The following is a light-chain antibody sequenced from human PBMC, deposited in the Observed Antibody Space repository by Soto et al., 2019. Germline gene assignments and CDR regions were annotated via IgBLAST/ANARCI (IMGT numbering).Light chain of an antibody. Sequence: DIVMPQSPLSLPVPPGEPASISCRSSKSLLHSNGYNYLDWYLQKPGQSPQLLIYLGSNRASGVPDRFSGSGSGTDFTQKISRVEAEDVGVYYCMQALQTLWTFGQGTKVDIK. J-gene: IGKJ1*01. CDR2: LGS. CDR1: KSLLHSNGYNY. CDR3: MQALQTLWT. V-gene: IGKV2-28*01.